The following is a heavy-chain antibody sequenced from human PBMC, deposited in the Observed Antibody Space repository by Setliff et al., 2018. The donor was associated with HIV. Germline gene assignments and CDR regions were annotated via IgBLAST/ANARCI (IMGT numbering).Heavy chain of an antibody. CDR3: AGGGTYYNFWSGFDY. CDR1: GGSISSHC. D-gene: IGHD3-3*01. CDR2: LHYSGST. J-gene: IGHJ4*02. V-gene: IGHV4-59*03. Sequence: SETLSLTCTVSGGSISSHCWSWIRQPPGKGLEWIGYLHYSGSTNYNPSLKSRVTISVDTSKNQLSLKLSSVTAADTAVYYCAGGGTYYNFWSGFDYWGQGTLVTVS.